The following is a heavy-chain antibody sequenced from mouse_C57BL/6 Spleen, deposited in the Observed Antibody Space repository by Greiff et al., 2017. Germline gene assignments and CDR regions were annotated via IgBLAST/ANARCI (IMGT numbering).Heavy chain of an antibody. D-gene: IGHD5-2*01. CDR2: FYPGSGSI. V-gene: IGHV1-62-2*01. Sequence: VQRVESGAELVKPGASVKLSCKASGYTFTEYTIHWVKQRSGQGLEWIGWFYPGSGSIKYNEKFKDKATLTADKSSSTVYMELSRLTSEDSAVYFCARHEERNKWFAYWGQGTLVTVSA. CDR1: GYTFTEYT. CDR3: ARHEERNKWFAY. J-gene: IGHJ3*01.